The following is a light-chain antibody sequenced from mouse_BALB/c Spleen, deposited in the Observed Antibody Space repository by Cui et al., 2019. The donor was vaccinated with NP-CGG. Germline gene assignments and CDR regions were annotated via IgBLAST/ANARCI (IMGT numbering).Light chain of an antibody. Sequence: QAGLTPETALTTSPGETVTLTCRSSTGAVTTSNYANWVQEKPDHLFTGLIGGTNNRAPGVPARFSGSLIGDKAALTITGAQTEDEAIYFCALWYSNHWVFGGGTKLTVL. CDR2: GTN. CDR1: TGAVTTSNY. CDR3: ALWYSNHWV. J-gene: IGLJ1*01. V-gene: IGLV1*01.